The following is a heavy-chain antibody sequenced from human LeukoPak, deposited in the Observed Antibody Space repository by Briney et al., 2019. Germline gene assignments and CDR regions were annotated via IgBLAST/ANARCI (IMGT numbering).Heavy chain of an antibody. CDR2: IYYSGST. CDR3: ARREYSSSSYGY. D-gene: IGHD6-6*01. Sequence: GSLRLSCAASGFTFSRYGIHWVRQAPGKGLEWIGSIYYSGSTYYNPSLKSRVTISVDTSKNQFSLKLSSVTAADTAVYYCARREYSSSSYGYWGQGTLVTVSS. J-gene: IGHJ4*02. CDR1: GFTFSRYGIH. V-gene: IGHV4-39*01.